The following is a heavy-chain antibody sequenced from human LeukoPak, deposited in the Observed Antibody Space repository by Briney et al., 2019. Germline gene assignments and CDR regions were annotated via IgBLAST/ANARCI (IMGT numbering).Heavy chain of an antibody. Sequence: SETLSLTCTVSGGSISSGDYYWSWIRQPPGKGLEWIGYLYYSGSTFYNPSLKSRVTISGDTSKTQLSLKVSSVTAADTAVYYCARRPGYCNNASCPPFDYWGQGTLVVVSS. J-gene: IGHJ4*02. CDR2: LYYSGST. D-gene: IGHD2-2*03. CDR3: ARRPGYCNNASCPPFDY. V-gene: IGHV4-30-4*08. CDR1: GGSISSGDYY.